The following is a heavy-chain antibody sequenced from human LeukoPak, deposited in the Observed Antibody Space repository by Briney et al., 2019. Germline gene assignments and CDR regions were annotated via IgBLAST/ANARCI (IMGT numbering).Heavy chain of an antibody. J-gene: IGHJ5*02. D-gene: IGHD2-15*01. V-gene: IGHV1-46*01. CDR2: INPSGGST. CDR1: GYTFTSYY. CDR3: ARDGEPLTYCSGGSCYNWFDP. Sequence: GASVKVSCKASGYTFTSYYMHWVRQAPGQGLEWMGIINPSGGSTSYAQKFQGRVTMTRDTSTNTVYMELSSLRAEDTAVHYCARDGEPLTYCSGGSCYNWFDPWGQGTLVTVSS.